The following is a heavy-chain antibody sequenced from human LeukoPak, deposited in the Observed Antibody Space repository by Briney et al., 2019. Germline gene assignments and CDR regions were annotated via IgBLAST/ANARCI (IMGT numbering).Heavy chain of an antibody. Sequence: SETLSLTCTVSGGSISSYYWSWIRQPPGKGLEWIGFIYYSGSTNYNPSLKSRVIISVDTSKNQFFLKLSSVTAADTAVYFCARVPQGYCSGSTCYSEGFGWFDPWGQGTLVTVSS. CDR1: GGSISSYY. J-gene: IGHJ5*02. D-gene: IGHD2-15*01. CDR3: ARVPQGYCSGSTCYSEGFGWFDP. V-gene: IGHV4-59*01. CDR2: IYYSGST.